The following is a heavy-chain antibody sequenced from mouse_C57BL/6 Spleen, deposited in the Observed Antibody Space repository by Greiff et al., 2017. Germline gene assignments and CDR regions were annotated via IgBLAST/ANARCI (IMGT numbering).Heavy chain of an antibody. CDR2: INPNNGGT. CDR3: ARQGYYCSSPDY. CDR1: GYTFTDSN. Sequence: VQLQQSGPELVKPGASVKISCKASGYTFTDSNMDWVKPSHGKSLEWIGDINPNNGGTIYNQKFKGKATLTVDKSSSTAYMELRSLTSEDTAVYYCARQGYYCSSPDYWGQGTTLTVSS. J-gene: IGHJ2*01. V-gene: IGHV1-18*01. D-gene: IGHD1-1*01.